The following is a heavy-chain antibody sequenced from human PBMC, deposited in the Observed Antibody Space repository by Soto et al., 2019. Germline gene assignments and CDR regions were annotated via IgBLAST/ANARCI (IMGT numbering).Heavy chain of an antibody. CDR2: IKEDGSDK. D-gene: IGHD5-18*01. V-gene: IGHV3-7*01. J-gene: IGHJ4*02. CDR1: GFTFSRYW. CDR3: ARLGHLGEYNYGYGDF. Sequence: GGSLRLSCAASGFTFSRYWMSWGRQAPGKGLEWVGNIKEDGSDKYYLDSVKGRFTISKDNAKNSVYLQLNSLRAEDTAVYYCARLGHLGEYNYGYGDFWGQGTPVTVSS.